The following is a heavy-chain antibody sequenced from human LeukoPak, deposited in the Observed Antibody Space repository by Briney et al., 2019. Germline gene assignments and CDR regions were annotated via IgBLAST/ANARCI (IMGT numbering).Heavy chain of an antibody. J-gene: IGHJ4*02. V-gene: IGHV3-69-1*01. CDR1: GFAFSTYD. CDR3: ARRMSGSYLDY. D-gene: IGHD3-10*01. Sequence: SGGSLRLSCAASGFAFSTYDMNWVRQAPGKGLEWISYISSRSTTYYADSVKGRFTISRDNSKNSLYLEMNGLRDDDTAVYYCARRMSGSYLDYWGKGTLVTVSS. CDR2: ISSRSTT.